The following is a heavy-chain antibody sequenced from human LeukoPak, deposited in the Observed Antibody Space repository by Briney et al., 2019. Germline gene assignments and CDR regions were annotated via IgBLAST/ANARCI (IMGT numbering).Heavy chain of an antibody. CDR1: GGSLSSYY. CDR2: IYYSGST. D-gene: IGHD3-16*01. V-gene: IGHV4-59*01. J-gene: IGHJ4*02. Sequence: SETLSLTCTDSGGSLSSYYWSWIRQPPGKGLEWIGYIYYSGSTNYNPSLKSRVTISVDTSKNQFSLKLSSVTAADTAVYYCASSVSGGELDYWGQGTLVTVSS. CDR3: ASSVSGGELDY.